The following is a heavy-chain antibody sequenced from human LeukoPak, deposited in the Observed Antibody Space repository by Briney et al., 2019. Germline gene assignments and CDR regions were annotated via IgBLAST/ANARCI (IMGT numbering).Heavy chain of an antibody. J-gene: IGHJ3*02. CDR1: GYTFTSYG. D-gene: IGHD1-14*01. CDR3: ARSYRSHDAFDI. V-gene: IGHV1-2*02. Sequence: ASVKVSCKASGYTFTSYGISWVRQAPGQGLEWMGWINPNNGGTNHAQKFQGRVTMTRDTSINTAYMELSRLRSDDTAVYYCARSYRSHDAFDIWGQGTMVTVSS. CDR2: INPNNGGT.